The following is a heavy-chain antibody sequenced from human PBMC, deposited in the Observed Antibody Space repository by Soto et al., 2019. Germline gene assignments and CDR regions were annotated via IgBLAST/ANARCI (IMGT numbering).Heavy chain of an antibody. J-gene: IGHJ5*02. CDR1: GGSLSSYY. CDR3: ARHPAYYDIPGGFDP. Sequence: SDTLSLTCTVSGGSLSSYYWSWIRQAPGKGLEWIAYIYFNGNSNYNPSLKSRVTISVDTSKNQFSLRVSSVTAADTAVYYCARHPAYYDIPGGFDPWGQGTLVTVSS. D-gene: IGHD3-9*01. V-gene: IGHV4-59*08. CDR2: IYFNGNS.